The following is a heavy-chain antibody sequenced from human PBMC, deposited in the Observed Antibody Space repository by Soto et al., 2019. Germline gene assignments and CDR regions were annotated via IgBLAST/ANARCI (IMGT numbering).Heavy chain of an antibody. CDR1: GFTFSSYA. J-gene: IGHJ3*02. CDR3: AKDHLAASYYDFWSGYSADHLHLDAFDI. CDR2: ISGSGGST. V-gene: IGHV3-23*01. D-gene: IGHD3-3*01. Sequence: EVQLLESGGGLVQPGGSLRLSCAASGFTFSSYAMSWVRQPPGKGLEWVSAISGSGGSTYYADSVKGRFTISRDNSKYTLCRQMNSLIAEHTAVYHCAKDHLAASYYDFWSGYSADHLHLDAFDIWGQGTMVTVCS.